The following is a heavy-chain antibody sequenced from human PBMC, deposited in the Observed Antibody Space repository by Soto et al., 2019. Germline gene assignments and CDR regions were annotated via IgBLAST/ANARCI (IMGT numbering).Heavy chain of an antibody. CDR2: IQSGGAA. V-gene: IGHV3-53*01. CDR3: VXXLYDSGVVDF. D-gene: IGHD5-12*01. Sequence: QLVESGGGLFQAGGSTRLSCLVSGFTVGRHDMAWVRQAPGKGLEWASIIQSGGAAYYPDSAQGRFTISRDNSKNTVYLQMNSLRVEDTGVYSXVXXLYDSGVVDFWGQGSLITVS. J-gene: IGHJ4*02. CDR1: GFTVGRHD.